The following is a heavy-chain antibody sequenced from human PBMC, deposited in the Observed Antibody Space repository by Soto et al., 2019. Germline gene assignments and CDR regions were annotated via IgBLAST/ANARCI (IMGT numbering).Heavy chain of an antibody. J-gene: IGHJ4*02. CDR2: INPSGGST. D-gene: IGHD6-6*01. Sequence: GASVKVSCKASGYTFTSYYMHWARQAPGQGLEWMGIINPSGGSTSYAQKFQGRVTMTRDTSTSTVYMELSSLRSEDTAVYYCARDRHRTSSSSYPHYWGQGTLVTVSS. V-gene: IGHV1-46*01. CDR3: ARDRHRTSSSSYPHY. CDR1: GYTFTSYY.